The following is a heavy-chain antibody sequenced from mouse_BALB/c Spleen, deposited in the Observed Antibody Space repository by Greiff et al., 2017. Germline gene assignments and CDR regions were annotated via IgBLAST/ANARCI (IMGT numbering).Heavy chain of an antibody. CDR2: IWTGGGT. J-gene: IGHJ4*01. D-gene: IGHD1-1*01. V-gene: IGHV2-9-2*01. Sequence: QVQLKESGPGLVAPSQSLSITCTVSGFSLTSYDISWIRQPPGKGLEWLGVIWTGGGTNYNSAFMSRLSISKDNSKSQVFLKMNSLQTDDTAIYYCVRERGRYYYGSSLYAMDYWGQGTSVTVSS. CDR3: VRERGRYYYGSSLYAMDY. CDR1: GFSLTSYD.